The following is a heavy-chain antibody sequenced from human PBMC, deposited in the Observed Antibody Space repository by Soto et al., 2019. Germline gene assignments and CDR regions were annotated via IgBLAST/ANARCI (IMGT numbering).Heavy chain of an antibody. V-gene: IGHV4-4*02. CDR3: ARDFTGVTTFFDY. D-gene: IGHD4-17*01. J-gene: IGHJ4*02. CDR2: IYHSGST. Sequence: SETLSLTCAVSGGSISSSNWWSWVRQPPGKGLEWIGEIYHSGSTNYNPSLKSRVTISVDKSKNQFSLKLSSVTAADTAVYYCARDFTGVTTFFDYWGQGTLVTVSS. CDR1: GGSISSSNW.